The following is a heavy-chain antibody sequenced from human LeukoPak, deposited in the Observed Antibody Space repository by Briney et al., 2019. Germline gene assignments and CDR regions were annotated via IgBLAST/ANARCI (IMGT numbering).Heavy chain of an antibody. CDR2: IYSGGNT. V-gene: IGHV3-53*01. D-gene: IGHD2-2*01. Sequence: PGGSLRLSCAASEFTVSNSYMSWVRQAPGKGLEWVSIIYSGGNTYYADSVKGRFTVSRDNSKNTLYLQMNSVRAEDTAVYYCAKTSSYRFEYWGQGTLVTVSS. CDR1: EFTVSNSY. CDR3: AKTSSYRFEY. J-gene: IGHJ4*02.